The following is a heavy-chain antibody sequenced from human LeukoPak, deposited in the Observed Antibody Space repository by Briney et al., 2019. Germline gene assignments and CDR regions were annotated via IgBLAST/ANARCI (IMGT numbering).Heavy chain of an antibody. D-gene: IGHD6-19*01. J-gene: IGHJ4*02. V-gene: IGHV4-59*01. Sequence: SETLSLTCTVSGGSISSYYWSWIRQPPGKGLEWIGDIYYSGSTNYNPSLKSRVTISVDTSKNQFSLRLSSVTAADTAVYYCARGKASGCSHSKYFDYWGQGTLVTVSS. CDR3: ARGKASGCSHSKYFDY. CDR2: IYYSGST. CDR1: GGSISSYY.